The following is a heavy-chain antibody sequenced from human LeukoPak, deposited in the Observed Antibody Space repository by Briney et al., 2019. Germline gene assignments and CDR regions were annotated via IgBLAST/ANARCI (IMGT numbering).Heavy chain of an antibody. CDR1: GFTFSSYW. CDR2: IKQDGSEK. CDR3: ARGGIPAAMRYNWFDP. V-gene: IGHV3-7*03. J-gene: IGHJ5*02. Sequence: GGSLRLSCGASGFTFSSYWMSWVRQAPGKGLEWVANIKQDGSEKNYVDSVKGRFTISRDNSKNTLYLQMNSLRAEDTAVYYCARGGIPAAMRYNWFDPWGQGTLVTVSS. D-gene: IGHD2-2*01.